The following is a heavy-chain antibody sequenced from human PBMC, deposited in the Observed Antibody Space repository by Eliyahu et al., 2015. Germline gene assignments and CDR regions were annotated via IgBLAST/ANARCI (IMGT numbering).Heavy chain of an antibody. J-gene: IGHJ6*02. Sequence: EVQLVESGGGLVQPGRSLRLSCAASGFPFXXXAMPWVRQAPGKGLEWVSGISWNSGSIGYADSVKGRFTISRDNAKNSLYLQMNSLRAEDTALYYCAKVAWELRRGPYYYYGMDVWGQGTTVTVSS. V-gene: IGHV3-9*01. CDR2: ISWNSGSI. CDR3: AKVAWELRRGPYYYYGMDV. D-gene: IGHD1-26*01. CDR1: GFPFXXXA.